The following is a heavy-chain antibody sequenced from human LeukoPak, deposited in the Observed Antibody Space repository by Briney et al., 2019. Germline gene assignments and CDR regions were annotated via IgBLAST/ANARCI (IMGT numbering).Heavy chain of an antibody. CDR3: ASFFGYNFGY. CDR1: GLTFSDNY. D-gene: IGHD5-24*01. CDR2: SKNKENGYIT. Sequence: GGSLRLSCATSGLTFSDNYIDWVRQAPGKGLEWVARSKNKENGYITEYAASVEGRFTISREDSKKPVFLQMNSLKTEDTAVYYCASFFGYNFGYWGQGTLVTVSS. V-gene: IGHV3-72*01. J-gene: IGHJ4*02.